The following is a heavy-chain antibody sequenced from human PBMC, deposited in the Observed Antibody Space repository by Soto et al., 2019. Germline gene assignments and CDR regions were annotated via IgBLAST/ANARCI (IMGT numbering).Heavy chain of an antibody. CDR3: ARHLSDSGYDLNY. D-gene: IGHD5-12*01. V-gene: IGHV4-39*01. J-gene: IGHJ4*02. Sequence: QLQLQESGPGLVKPSETLSLTCTVSGGFISSSSYYWGWIRQPPGEGLEWIGSIYYSGSAYYNPSLKSRVTISVDTSKNRFSLKLSSVTAADTAIYYCARHLSDSGYDLNYWGQGTLVTVSS. CDR2: IYYSGSA. CDR1: GGFISSSSYY.